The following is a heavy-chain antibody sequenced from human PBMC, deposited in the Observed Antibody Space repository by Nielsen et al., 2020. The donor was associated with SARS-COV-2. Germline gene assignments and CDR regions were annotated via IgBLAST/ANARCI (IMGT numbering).Heavy chain of an antibody. CDR2: ISSSSSYI. V-gene: IGHV3-21*01. CDR1: GFTFSSYS. J-gene: IGHJ6*03. Sequence: GESLKISCAASGFTFSSYSMNWVRQAPGKGLEWVSSISSSSSYIYYADSVKGRFTISRDNAKNSLYLQMNSLRAEDTAVYYCARVNSSGYDILTGYYYYYYYYMDVWGKGTTVTVSS. D-gene: IGHD3-9*01. CDR3: ARVNSSGYDILTGYYYYYYYYMDV.